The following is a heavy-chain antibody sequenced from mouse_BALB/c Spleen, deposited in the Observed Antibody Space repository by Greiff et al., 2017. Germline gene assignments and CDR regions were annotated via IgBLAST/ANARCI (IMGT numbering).Heavy chain of an antibody. J-gene: IGHJ2*01. CDR3: AIHPYYYGSSLFDY. D-gene: IGHD1-1*01. V-gene: IGHV1-80*01. Sequence: QVQLKQSGAELVRPGSSVKISCKASGYAFSSYWMNWVKQRPGQGLEWIGQIYPGDGDTNYNGKFKGKATLTADKSSSTAYMQLSSLTSEDSAVYFCAIHPYYYGSSLFDYWGQGTTLTVSS. CDR1: GYAFSSYW. CDR2: IYPGDGDT.